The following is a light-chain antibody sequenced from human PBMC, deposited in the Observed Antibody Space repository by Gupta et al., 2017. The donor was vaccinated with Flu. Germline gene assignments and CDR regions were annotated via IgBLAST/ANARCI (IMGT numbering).Light chain of an antibody. CDR2: KTS. J-gene: IGKJ1*01. CDR1: QNINNW. Sequence: SHSTLSASVGDRVTITCRASQNINNWLSWYQQKPGKAPKLLIYKTSILESGVPSRFSGSGFGTEFTLTISRLQPDDFATYYCQEYSGYWAFGQGTKVEIK. CDR3: QEYSGYWA. V-gene: IGKV1-5*03.